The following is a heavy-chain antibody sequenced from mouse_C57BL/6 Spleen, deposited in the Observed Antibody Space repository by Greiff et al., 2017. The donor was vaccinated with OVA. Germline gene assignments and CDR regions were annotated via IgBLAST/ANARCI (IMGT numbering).Heavy chain of an antibody. Sequence: DVQLVESGGGLVKPGGSLKLSCAASGFTFSDYGMHWVRQAPEKGLEWVAYISSGSSTIYYADTVKGRFTISRDNAKNTLFLQMTSLRSEDTAMYYCARGDDYDSWYFDVWGTGTTVTVSS. D-gene: IGHD2-4*01. V-gene: IGHV5-17*01. CDR3: ARGDDYDSWYFDV. J-gene: IGHJ1*03. CDR1: GFTFSDYG. CDR2: ISSGSSTI.